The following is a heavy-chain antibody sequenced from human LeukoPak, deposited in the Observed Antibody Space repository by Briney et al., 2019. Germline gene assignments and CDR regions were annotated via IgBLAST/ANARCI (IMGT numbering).Heavy chain of an antibody. CDR1: GGSISSYY. V-gene: IGHV4-4*07. CDR3: ARDQGGDVLLWFGEDRYYMDV. J-gene: IGHJ6*03. Sequence: PSETLSLTCTVSGGSISSYYWSWLRQPAGKGLEWIGRIYTSGSTNYNPSLKSRVTMSVDTSKNQFSLNLSSVTAADTAVYYCARDQGGDVLLWFGEDRYYMDVWGKGTTVTISS. D-gene: IGHD3-10*01. CDR2: IYTSGST.